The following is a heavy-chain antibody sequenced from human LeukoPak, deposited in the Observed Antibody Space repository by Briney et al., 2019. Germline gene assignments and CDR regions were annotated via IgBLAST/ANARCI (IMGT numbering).Heavy chain of an antibody. CDR2: IRYDGSNK. CDR1: GFTFSSYG. J-gene: IGHJ4*02. D-gene: IGHD3-22*01. V-gene: IGHV3-30*02. CDR3: ARDTPYYYDSSGYYPPMPFDY. Sequence: GGSLRLSCAASGFTFSSYGMHWVRQAPGKGLEWVAFIRYDGSNKYYADSVKGRFTISRDNAKNSLYLQMNSLRAEDTAVYYCARDTPYYYDSSGYYPPMPFDYWGQGTLVTVSS.